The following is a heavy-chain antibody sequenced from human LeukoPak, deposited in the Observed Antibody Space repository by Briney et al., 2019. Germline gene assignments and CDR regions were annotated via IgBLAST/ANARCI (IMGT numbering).Heavy chain of an antibody. D-gene: IGHD2-21*01. Sequence: GGSLRLSCAASGFTFRSYAMSWVRQAPGKGLEWVSAITGGGDSTYYADSVKGRFTISRDNSKNTLYLQMDSLRGEDTAVYYCAKDFRIGYSAHFDYWGQGALVTVSS. CDR2: ITGGGDST. CDR3: AKDFRIGYSAHFDY. J-gene: IGHJ4*02. CDR1: GFTFRSYA. V-gene: IGHV3-23*01.